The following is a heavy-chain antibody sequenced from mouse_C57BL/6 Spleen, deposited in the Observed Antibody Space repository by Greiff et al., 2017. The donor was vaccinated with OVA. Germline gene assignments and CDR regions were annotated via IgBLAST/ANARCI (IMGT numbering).Heavy chain of an antibody. J-gene: IGHJ2*01. V-gene: IGHV14-1*01. Sequence: EVQLHQSGAELVRPGASVKLSCTASGFHIKDYYMHWVKQSPEQGLEWIGRIDPEDGDPAYDPKFPGKATMPADPSSTTAYVQLSRLTSEDTAVYYCTTITTVGATRFDYWGKGTTLTFSA. CDR3: TTITTVGATRFDY. CDR1: GFHIKDYY. CDR2: IDPEDGDP. D-gene: IGHD1-1*01.